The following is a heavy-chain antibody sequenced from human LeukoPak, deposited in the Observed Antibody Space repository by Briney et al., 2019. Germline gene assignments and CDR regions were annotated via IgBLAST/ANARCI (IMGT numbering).Heavy chain of an antibody. CDR1: GYTFTSYY. V-gene: IGHV1-2*02. CDR3: ARSLRTVKRRSTSCSFDY. Sequence: ASVKVSCKASGYTFTSYYMHWVRQAPGQGLEWMGWINPNSGGTNYAQKFQGRVTMTRDTSISTAYMELSRLRSDDTAVYYCARSLRTVKRRSTSCSFDYWGQGTLVTVSS. D-gene: IGHD2-2*01. CDR2: INPNSGGT. J-gene: IGHJ4*02.